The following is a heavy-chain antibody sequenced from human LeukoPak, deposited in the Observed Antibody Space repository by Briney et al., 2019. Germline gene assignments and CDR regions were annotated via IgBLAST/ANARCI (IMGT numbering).Heavy chain of an antibody. CDR3: ARGLNDSWTGENY. CDR2: IYYSGST. Sequence: PSETLSLTCTVSGGSISSYYWSWIRQPPGKELEWIGYIYYSGSTNYNPSLKSRVTISLDTSKSQFSLKVRYVTAADTAVYYCARGLNDSWTGENYWGQGTLVTVSS. J-gene: IGHJ4*02. D-gene: IGHD3-3*01. CDR1: GGSISSYY. V-gene: IGHV4-59*12.